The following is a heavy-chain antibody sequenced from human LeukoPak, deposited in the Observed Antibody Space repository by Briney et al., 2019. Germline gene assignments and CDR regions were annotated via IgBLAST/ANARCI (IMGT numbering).Heavy chain of an antibody. CDR1: GFTFSSYA. CDR2: ISGGSNT. V-gene: IGHV3-23*01. J-gene: IGHJ6*03. Sequence: PGGSLRLSCAASGFTFSSYAMHWVRQAPGKGLEWVSSISGGSNTYTADSVKGRFTISRDNSKNTLYLQMNSLRVEDTAVYYCAKIREVGWTSQYYYMDVWGKGTTVTVSS. CDR3: AKIREVGWTSQYYYMDV. D-gene: IGHD1-26*01.